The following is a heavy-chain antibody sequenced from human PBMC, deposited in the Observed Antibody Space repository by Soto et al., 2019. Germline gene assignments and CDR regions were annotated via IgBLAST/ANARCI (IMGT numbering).Heavy chain of an antibody. D-gene: IGHD2-2*01. CDR1: GYTFTSYY. CDR2: IIPILGIA. Sequence: SVKVSCKASGYTFTSYYMHWVRQAPGQGLEWMGRIIPILGIANYAQKFQGRVTITADKSTSTAYMELSSLRSEDTAVYYCARDPDIVVVPAAMPRDNWFDPWGQGTLVTVSS. CDR3: ARDPDIVVVPAAMPRDNWFDP. V-gene: IGHV1-69*04. J-gene: IGHJ5*02.